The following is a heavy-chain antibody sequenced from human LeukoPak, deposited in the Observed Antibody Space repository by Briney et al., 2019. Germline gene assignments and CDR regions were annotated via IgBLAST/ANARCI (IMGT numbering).Heavy chain of an antibody. J-gene: IGHJ6*02. V-gene: IGHV4-59*01. CDR1: GFSISSYY. CDR3: ARGTVTLYYYYGMDV. Sequence: SETLSLTCTVSGFSISSYYWSWLRQPPGKGLEWIGYIYYSGSINYNPSLKSRVTISVDTSKNQFSLKLSSVTAADTAVYYCARGTVTLYYYYGMDVWGQGTTVTVSS. D-gene: IGHD4-11*01. CDR2: IYYSGSI.